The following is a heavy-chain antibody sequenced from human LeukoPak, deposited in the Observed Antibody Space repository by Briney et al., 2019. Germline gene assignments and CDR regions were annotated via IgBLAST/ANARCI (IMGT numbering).Heavy chain of an antibody. CDR1: GYTFTGYY. CDR2: INPNSGGT. V-gene: IGHV1-2*02. Sequence: EASVKVSCKASGYTFTGYYMHWVRQAPGQGLEWMGWINPNSGGTNYAQKFQGRVTMTRDTSISTAYMELSRLRSDDTAVYYCAGAIGQQLVRDFDYWGQGTLVTVSS. J-gene: IGHJ4*02. D-gene: IGHD6-13*01. CDR3: AGAIGQQLVRDFDY.